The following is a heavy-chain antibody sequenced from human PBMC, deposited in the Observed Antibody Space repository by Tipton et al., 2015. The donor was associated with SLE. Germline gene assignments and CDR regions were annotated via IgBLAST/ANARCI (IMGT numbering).Heavy chain of an antibody. V-gene: IGHV1-69*01. J-gene: IGHJ6*02. Sequence: QLVQSGAEVKKPGSSVKVSCKASGGTFNNYPISWVRQAPGQGLEWMGGFIPIFDTANYAQKFQGRVTITADESTSTAYMELSSLTAADTAVYYCTRDKVSGSGSYHLYYYYGMDVWGQGTTVTVSS. CDR3: TRDKVSGSGSYHLYYYYGMDV. CDR1: GGTFNNYP. CDR2: FIPIFDTA. D-gene: IGHD3-10*01.